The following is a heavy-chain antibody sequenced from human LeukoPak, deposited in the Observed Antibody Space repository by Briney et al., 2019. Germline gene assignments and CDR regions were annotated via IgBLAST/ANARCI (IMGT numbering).Heavy chain of an antibody. CDR2: IDWDDDK. V-gene: IGHV2-70*04. Sequence: SGPALVKPTQTLTLTCTFSGFSLSTSGMRVSWIRQPPGKALEWLARIDWDDDKYYSTPLKTRLTISKDTSKNQVVLTMTNMDPVDTATYYCARAYYYDSSGYYEDYWGQGTLVTVSS. D-gene: IGHD3-22*01. J-gene: IGHJ4*02. CDR1: GFSLSTSGMR. CDR3: ARAYYYDSSGYYEDY.